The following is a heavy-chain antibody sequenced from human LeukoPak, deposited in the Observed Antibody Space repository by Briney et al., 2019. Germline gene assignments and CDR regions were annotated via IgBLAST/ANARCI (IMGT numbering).Heavy chain of an antibody. V-gene: IGHV3-48*01. J-gene: IGHJ4*02. CDR2: ISGSSSTI. CDR3: ARRYGDYVYFDY. CDR1: GFTFSTYT. Sequence: TGGSLRLSCAASGFTFSTYTMIWVRQAPGKGLEWVSYISGSSSTIYYADSVKGRFTISRDNAKNSVYLQMNSLRAEDTAVYYCARRYGDYVYFDYWGQGTLVTVSS. D-gene: IGHD4-17*01.